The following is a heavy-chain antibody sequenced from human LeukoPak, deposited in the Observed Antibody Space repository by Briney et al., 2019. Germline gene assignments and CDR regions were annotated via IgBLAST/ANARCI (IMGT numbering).Heavy chain of an antibody. V-gene: IGHV5-51*01. J-gene: IGHJ4*02. Sequence: PGESLKISCKGSGYSFTSYWIGWVRQMPGKGLEWMGIIYPGDSDTRYSPSFQGQVTVSADKSISTAYLQWSSLKASDTAMYYCARAYSSSFGYSDYWGQGTLVTVSS. CDR2: IYPGDSDT. CDR3: ARAYSSSFGYSDY. CDR1: GYSFTSYW. D-gene: IGHD6-6*01.